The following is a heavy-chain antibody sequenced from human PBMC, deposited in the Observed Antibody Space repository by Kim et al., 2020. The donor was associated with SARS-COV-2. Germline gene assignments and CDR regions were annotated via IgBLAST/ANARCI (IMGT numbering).Heavy chain of an antibody. CDR1: GGSFSGYY. Sequence: SETLSLTCAVYGGSFSGYYWSWIRQPPGKGLEWIGEINHSGSTNYNPSLKSRVTISVDTSKNQFSLKLSSVTAADTAVYYCARGGRWGSSLRAFDYWGQGTLVTVSS. V-gene: IGHV4-34*01. CDR2: INHSGST. J-gene: IGHJ4*02. CDR3: ARGGRWGSSLRAFDY. D-gene: IGHD6-13*01.